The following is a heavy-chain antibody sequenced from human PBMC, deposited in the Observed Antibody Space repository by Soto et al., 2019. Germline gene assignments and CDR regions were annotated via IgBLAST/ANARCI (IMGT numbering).Heavy chain of an antibody. Sequence: QVQLVQSGAELKKPGASVKVSCKASGYTFSNYDMNWVRQATGQGPEWIGWMNPNNGDTGYAQKVQGRVTLTTDSSTNMASMALTSLRAEDATIYYCGKVSRKGSAVDFEYWGQGTLINVSS. D-gene: IGHD2-15*01. CDR3: GKVSRKGSAVDFEY. CDR1: GYTFSNYD. CDR2: MNPNNGDT. V-gene: IGHV1-8*01. J-gene: IGHJ4*02.